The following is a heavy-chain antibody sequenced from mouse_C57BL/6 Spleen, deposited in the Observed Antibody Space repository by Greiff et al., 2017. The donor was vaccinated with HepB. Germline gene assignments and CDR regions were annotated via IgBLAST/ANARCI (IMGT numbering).Heavy chain of an antibody. CDR2: IYPRSGNT. D-gene: IGHD1-1*01. V-gene: IGHV1-81*01. Sequence: QVQLQQSGAELARPGASVKLSCKASGYTFTSYGISWVKQRTGQGLEWIGEIYPRSGNTYYNEKFKGKATLTADKSSSTAYMELRSLTSEDSAVYFCARRGSSSSFFDYWGQGTTLTVSS. J-gene: IGHJ2*01. CDR1: GYTFTSYG. CDR3: ARRGSSSSFFDY.